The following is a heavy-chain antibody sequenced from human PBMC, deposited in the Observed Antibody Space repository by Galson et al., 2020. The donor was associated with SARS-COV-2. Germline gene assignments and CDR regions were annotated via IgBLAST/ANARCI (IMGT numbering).Heavy chain of an antibody. CDR2: INPSSGGT. CDR3: AATYPIDSFRI. CDR1: GYTFSDYF. V-gene: IGHV1-2*06. D-gene: IGHD2-21*01. Sequence: ASVKVSCEASGYTFSDYFIHWVRQAPGQGLEWMGRINPSSGGTNYAHNFQGRITMTRDTSISTAYMLLTRLTSDDTAVYYCAATYPIDSFRIWGQGTMVTVS. J-gene: IGHJ3*02.